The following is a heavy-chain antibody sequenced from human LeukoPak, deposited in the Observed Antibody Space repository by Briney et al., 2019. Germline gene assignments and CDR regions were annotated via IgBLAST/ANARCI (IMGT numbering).Heavy chain of an antibody. J-gene: IGHJ5*02. CDR3: ARDHQLPLLGWFDP. D-gene: IGHD2-2*01. CDR1: GYTFTSYY. Sequence: GASVKVSCKASGYTFTSYYMHWVRQAPGQGLEWMGIINPSGGSTSYAQKFQGRVTMTRDTSISTAYMELTRLRSDDTAVYYCARDHQLPLLGWFDPWGQGTLVTVSS. CDR2: INPSGGST. V-gene: IGHV1-46*01.